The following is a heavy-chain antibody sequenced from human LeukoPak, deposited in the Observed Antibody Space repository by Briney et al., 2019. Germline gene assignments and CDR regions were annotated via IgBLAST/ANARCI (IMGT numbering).Heavy chain of an antibody. CDR3: AKGRDGYNPDY. D-gene: IGHD5-24*01. Sequence: PEASVKVSCKASGYTFTGYYVHWVRQAPGQGLEWMGRIDPNSGGTNYAQKFQGRVTMTRDTSINTAYMELSRLRSDDTAVYYCAKGRDGYNPDYWGQGTLVTVSS. V-gene: IGHV1-2*06. CDR2: IDPNSGGT. CDR1: GYTFTGYY. J-gene: IGHJ4*02.